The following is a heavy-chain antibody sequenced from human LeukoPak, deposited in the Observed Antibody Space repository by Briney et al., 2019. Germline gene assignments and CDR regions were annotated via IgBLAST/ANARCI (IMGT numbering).Heavy chain of an antibody. D-gene: IGHD3-10*01. J-gene: IGHJ4*02. V-gene: IGHV4-39*07. CDR3: ARGRDGSGSFDY. CDR1: GGSITNSNYH. Sequence: SETLSLTCIVSGGSITNSNYHWAWIRQPPGKGLEWIGSIYYSGSTYYNPSLKSRVTISVDRSKNQFSLKLNSVTAADTALYYCARGRDGSGSFDYWGQGTPVTVSS. CDR2: IYYSGST.